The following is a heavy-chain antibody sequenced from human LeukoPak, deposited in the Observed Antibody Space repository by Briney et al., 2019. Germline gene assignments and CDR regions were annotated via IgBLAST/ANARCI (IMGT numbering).Heavy chain of an antibody. Sequence: GGSLRLSCAASGFTFDDYAMHWVRQAPGKGLEWVSGISWNSGSIGYADSVKGRFTISRDSAKNSLYLQMNSLRAEDTALYYCAKDIGRLVVVASTRPRAFDIWGQGTMVTVSS. D-gene: IGHD2-15*01. CDR2: ISWNSGSI. CDR3: AKDIGRLVVVASTRPRAFDI. CDR1: GFTFDDYA. V-gene: IGHV3-9*01. J-gene: IGHJ3*02.